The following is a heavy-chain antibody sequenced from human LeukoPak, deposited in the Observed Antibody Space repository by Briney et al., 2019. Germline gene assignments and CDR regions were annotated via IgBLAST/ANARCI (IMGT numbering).Heavy chain of an antibody. CDR2: INPHSGVT. D-gene: IGHD3-10*01. V-gene: IGHV1-2*02. J-gene: IGHJ5*02. Sequence: ASVKVSCKASGYTFTVYYMHWVRQAPEQGLEWMGWINPHSGVTNYAEKFQGRVTMTRDTSISTAYMELSRLRSDDTAVYYCARGGRGSPKVWFDPWGQGTLVTVSS. CDR3: ARGGRGSPKVWFDP. CDR1: GYTFTVYY.